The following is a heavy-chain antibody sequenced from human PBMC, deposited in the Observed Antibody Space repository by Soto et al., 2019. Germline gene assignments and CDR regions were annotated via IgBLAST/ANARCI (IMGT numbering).Heavy chain of an antibody. Sequence: PSETLSLTCTVSGDSISGSSGIWIRQPPGKGLEWIAYMYFSGSTNYNPSLKSRVTISVDTSKNQFSLKLSSVTAADTAVYYCARGSGWYFHWGQGTLVTVS. J-gene: IGHJ4*02. D-gene: IGHD6-19*01. V-gene: IGHV4-59*01. CDR2: MYFSGST. CDR1: GDSISGSS. CDR3: ARGSGWYFH.